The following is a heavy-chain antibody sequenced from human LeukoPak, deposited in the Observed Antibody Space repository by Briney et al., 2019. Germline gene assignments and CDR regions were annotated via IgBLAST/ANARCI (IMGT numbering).Heavy chain of an antibody. CDR2: IYYSGST. D-gene: IGHD2-15*01. CDR1: GGSISSYY. V-gene: IGHV4-59*01. Sequence: ASEALSLTCTVSGGSISSYYWSWIRQPPGKGLEWIGYIYYSGSTNYNPSLKSRVTISKDTSKNQFSLKLSSVTAADTAVYYCAREAHCSGGSCYYADYWGQGNLVTVSS. J-gene: IGHJ4*02. CDR3: AREAHCSGGSCYYADY.